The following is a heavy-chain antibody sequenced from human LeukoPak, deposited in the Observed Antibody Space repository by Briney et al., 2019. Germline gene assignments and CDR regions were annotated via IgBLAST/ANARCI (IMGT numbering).Heavy chain of an antibody. J-gene: IGHJ4*02. CDR3: ARDPGSGYEEHFDY. CDR1: GFTVSSNY. Sequence: GGSLRLSCAASGFTVSSNYMSWVRQAPGKGLECVSVIYSGGNTYYADSVKGRFTISRDNSKNTLYLQMNSLRAEDTAVYYCARDPGSGYEEHFDYWGQGTLVTVSS. CDR2: IYSGGNT. D-gene: IGHD5-12*01. V-gene: IGHV3-66*01.